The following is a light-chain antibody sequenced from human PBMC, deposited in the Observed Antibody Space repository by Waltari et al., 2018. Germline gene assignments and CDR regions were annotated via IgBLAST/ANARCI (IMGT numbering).Light chain of an antibody. Sequence: SFELTQPPAVSVSPGQTARITCAGDVLPKHYAHRYQQRPGQAPLLIIYKDTERPSGIPERFSGSSSGTTVTLTISGVLAEDEADYHCQSADSSGAYVVFGGGTKLTVL. CDR3: QSADSSGAYVV. J-gene: IGLJ2*01. CDR2: KDT. CDR1: VLPKHY. V-gene: IGLV3-25*03.